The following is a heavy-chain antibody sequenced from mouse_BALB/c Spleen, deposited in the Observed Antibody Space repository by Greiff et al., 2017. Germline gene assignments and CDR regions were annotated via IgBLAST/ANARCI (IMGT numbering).Heavy chain of an antibody. V-gene: IGHV5-6-5*01. Sequence: EVKLMESGGGLVKPGGSLKLSCAASGFTFSSYAMSWVRQTPEKRLEWVASISSGGSTYYPDSVKGRFTISRDNARNILYLQMSSLRSEDTAMYYCARGEDYGYDDYWGQGTTLTVSS. D-gene: IGHD2-2*01. CDR2: ISSGGST. CDR3: ARGEDYGYDDY. CDR1: GFTFSSYA. J-gene: IGHJ2*01.